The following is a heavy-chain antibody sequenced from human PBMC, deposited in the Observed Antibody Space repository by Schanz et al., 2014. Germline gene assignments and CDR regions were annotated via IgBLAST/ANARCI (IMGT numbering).Heavy chain of an antibody. CDR3: ARYNSGHSDY. CDR1: GFTFSSYG. D-gene: IGHD6-19*01. V-gene: IGHV3-33*01. CDR2: IWYDGNNK. J-gene: IGHJ4*02. Sequence: QVQLVESGGGVVQPGRSLRLSCAASGFTFSSYGMHWVRQAPGKGLEWVAVIWYDGNNKFYADSVKGRFIISRDNSKNTLYLQMNSLRAEDTAVYYCARYNSGHSDYWGQGTLVTVSS.